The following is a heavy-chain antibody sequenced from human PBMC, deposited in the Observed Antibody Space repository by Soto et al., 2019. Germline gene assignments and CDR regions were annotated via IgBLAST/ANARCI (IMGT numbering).Heavy chain of an antibody. Sequence: PGGSLRLSCAASGFTFSSYSMNWVRQAPGKGLEWVSSISGSGSYIHYADSVKGRFTISRDNAKNTLSLQMNSLRVEDTAVYHCAKGRIAVAAPYNWFDPWGQGTLVTVSS. CDR2: ISGSGSYI. V-gene: IGHV3-21*04. J-gene: IGHJ5*02. D-gene: IGHD6-19*01. CDR3: AKGRIAVAAPYNWFDP. CDR1: GFTFSSYS.